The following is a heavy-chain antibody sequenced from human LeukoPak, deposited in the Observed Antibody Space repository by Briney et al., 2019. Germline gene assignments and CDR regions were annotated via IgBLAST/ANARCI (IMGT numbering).Heavy chain of an antibody. Sequence: GGSLRFSCAASGFTFSNFPMHWVRQAPAKGLEWVAVISYDGSNKYYADSVKGRFTISRDNSKSTLYLQMNSLRAEDTAVYYCARGGYCSGGSCPPIGHPFDYWGQGTLVTVSS. CDR3: ARGGYCSGGSCPPIGHPFDY. D-gene: IGHD2-15*01. J-gene: IGHJ4*02. CDR2: ISYDGSNK. CDR1: GFTFSNFP. V-gene: IGHV3-30-3*01.